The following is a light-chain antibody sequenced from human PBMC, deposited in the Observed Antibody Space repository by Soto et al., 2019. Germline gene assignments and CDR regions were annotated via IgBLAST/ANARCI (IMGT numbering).Light chain of an antibody. CDR3: GTWDSSLSAYV. CDR2: DNN. J-gene: IGLJ1*01. Sequence: QSVLTQPPSVSAAPGQKVTISCSGSRSNIGNNYVSWYQQLPGTAPKLRIYDNNERPSGIPDRFSASKSGTSATLGITGLQTGDEADYYCGTWDSSLSAYVVGTGTKLTVL. V-gene: IGLV1-51*01. CDR1: RSNIGNNY.